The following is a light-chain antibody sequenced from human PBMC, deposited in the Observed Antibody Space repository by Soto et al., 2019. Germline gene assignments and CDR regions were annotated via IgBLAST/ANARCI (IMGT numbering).Light chain of an antibody. J-gene: IGLJ2*01. Sequence: SYELTQPPSVSVAPGETARISCGGNNIGSKGVHWYQQKPGQAPVLVIYSDTDLPPVIPERFSGSNSATMATLTISRVAAGYEADSYWQGWDSGSAHVLFGVGTKLTVL. V-gene: IGLV3-21*01. CDR1: NIGSKG. CDR3: QGWDSGSAHVL. CDR2: SDT.